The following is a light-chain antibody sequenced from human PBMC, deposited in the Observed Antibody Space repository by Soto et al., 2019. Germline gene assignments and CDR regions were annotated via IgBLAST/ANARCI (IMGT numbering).Light chain of an antibody. V-gene: IGKV3D-20*01. Sequence: EIVLTQSPATLSLSPGERATLSCGASQSVSSSYLAWYQQKPGLAPRLLIYDASSRATGIPDRFSGSGFGTEFILTISSLQSADFAVYYCQQYNNWPPRRTFGGGTKVDIK. J-gene: IGKJ4*01. CDR1: QSVSSSY. CDR2: DAS. CDR3: QQYNNWPPRRT.